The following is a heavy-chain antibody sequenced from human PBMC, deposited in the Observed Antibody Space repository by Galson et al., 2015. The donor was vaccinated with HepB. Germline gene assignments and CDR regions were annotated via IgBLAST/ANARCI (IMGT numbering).Heavy chain of an antibody. CDR1: GFTFSDHG. D-gene: IGHD2-2*01. Sequence: SLRLSCAASGFTFSDHGMLWVRQAPGRGLEWVATIWYDGTKKYYTDSVRGRFTISRDDSKKTLYLQMSSLRSEDTAVYFCARGDCSTTTCLAYWGQGTLVTVAS. J-gene: IGHJ4*02. V-gene: IGHV3-33*08. CDR3: ARGDCSTTTCLAY. CDR2: IWYDGTKK.